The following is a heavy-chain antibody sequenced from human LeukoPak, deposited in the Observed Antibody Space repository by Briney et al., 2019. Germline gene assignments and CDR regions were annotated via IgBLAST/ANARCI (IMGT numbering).Heavy chain of an antibody. CDR3: ASVRIKQWLAGAFDI. CDR2: ISPSGGDT. Sequence: PGGSLRLSCGASGFTFSSYAMTWVRQAPGEGLEWVSAISPSGGDTYYADSVQGRFSISRDDSKNTLYLQMNSLRAEDTAIYYCASVRIKQWLAGAFDIWGQGTMVTVSS. J-gene: IGHJ3*02. CDR1: GFTFSSYA. D-gene: IGHD6-19*01. V-gene: IGHV3-23*01.